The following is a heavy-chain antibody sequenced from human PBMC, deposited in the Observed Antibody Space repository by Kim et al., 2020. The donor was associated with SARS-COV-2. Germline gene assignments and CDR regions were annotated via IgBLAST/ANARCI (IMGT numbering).Heavy chain of an antibody. J-gene: IGHJ4*02. CDR3: ATLSIFGVVIPFDY. CDR1: GYTFTGYY. V-gene: IGHV1-2*06. CDR2: INPNSGGT. D-gene: IGHD3-3*01. Sequence: ASVKVSCKASGYTFTGYYMHWVRQAPGQGLEWMGRINPNSGGTNYAQKFQGRVTMTRDTSISTAYMELSRLRSDDTAVYYCATLSIFGVVIPFDYWGQGTLVTVSS.